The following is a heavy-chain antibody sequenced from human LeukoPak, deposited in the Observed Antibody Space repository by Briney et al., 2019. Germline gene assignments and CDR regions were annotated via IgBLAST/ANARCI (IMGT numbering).Heavy chain of an antibody. V-gene: IGHV3-7*03. J-gene: IGHJ6*02. CDR3: AGNNGMDV. CDR1: GFALSSHW. CDR2: VNRDGSET. Sequence: GGSLRLSCAASGFALSSHWMTWVRQVPGRGPEWVANVNRDGSETYYLDSVKGRFTVSKDNAKNSLYLQMNSLRAEDTALYHCAGNNGMDVWGQGTTVIVSS.